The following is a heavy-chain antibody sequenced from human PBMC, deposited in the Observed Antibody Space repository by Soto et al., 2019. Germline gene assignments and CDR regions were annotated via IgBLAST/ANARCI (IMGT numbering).Heavy chain of an antibody. CDR1: GFTFSSYA. CDR3: ANLDGTTRQYYYYYYGMDV. Sequence: GGSLRLSCAASGFTFSSYAMSWVRQAPGKGLEWVSAISGSGGSTYYADSVKGRFTISRDNSKNTLYLQMNSLRAEDTAVYYFANLDGTTRQYYYYYYGMDVWGQGTTVTVSS. J-gene: IGHJ6*02. D-gene: IGHD4-4*01. CDR2: ISGSGGST. V-gene: IGHV3-23*01.